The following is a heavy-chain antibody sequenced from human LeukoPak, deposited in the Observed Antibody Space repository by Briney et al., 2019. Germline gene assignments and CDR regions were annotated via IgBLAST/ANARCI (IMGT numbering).Heavy chain of an antibody. CDR1: SDSISRSTYY. D-gene: IGHD6-25*01. V-gene: IGHV4-39*02. Sequence: SETLSLTCTVSSDSISRSTYYWAWIRQPPGKGLEWIGSVYYGRSPYFNPSLESRATISVDTSKNHFSLKMSSVTAADTAVYYCARSSGTGTFSYWGQGTLVTVSS. J-gene: IGHJ4*02. CDR3: ARSSGTGTFSY. CDR2: VYYGRSP.